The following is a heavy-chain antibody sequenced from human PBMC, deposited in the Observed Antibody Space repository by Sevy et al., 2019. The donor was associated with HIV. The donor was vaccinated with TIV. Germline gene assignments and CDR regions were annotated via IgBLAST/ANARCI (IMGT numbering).Heavy chain of an antibody. V-gene: IGHV3-23*01. CDR2: ISGSGGTT. J-gene: IGHJ4*02. CDR1: GFTFRNYA. Sequence: GGSLRLSCAASGFTFRNYAKSWVRQAPGKGLEWVAAISGSGGTTHYSDSVKGRFTISRDNSKKTLYLQMNSLRVEDTAVYFCAKDSDGSIYYNPFDFWGPGTLVTVSS. CDR3: AKDSDGSIYYNPFDF. D-gene: IGHD3-22*01.